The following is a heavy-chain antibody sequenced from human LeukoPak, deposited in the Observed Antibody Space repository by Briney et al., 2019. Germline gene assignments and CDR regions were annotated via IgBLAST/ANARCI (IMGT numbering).Heavy chain of an antibody. CDR3: ARSDSPGRWFDP. J-gene: IGHJ5*02. V-gene: IGHV1-18*01. D-gene: IGHD3-22*01. CDR1: GYTFTSYG. Sequence: ASVKVSCKASGYTFTSYGITWVRQAPGQGLDWMGWISAYNANTNYAQMLQGRVTMTTDTSTSTAYMELRSLRSDDTAVYYCARSDSPGRWFDPWGQGTLVTVSS. CDR2: ISAYNANT.